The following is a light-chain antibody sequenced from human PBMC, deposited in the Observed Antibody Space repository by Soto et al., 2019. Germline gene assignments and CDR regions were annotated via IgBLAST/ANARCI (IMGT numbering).Light chain of an antibody. J-gene: IGLJ1*01. CDR3: SSSTITSYV. Sequence: TQPASVSGSPGQSITISCTGTSSDVDFYNFVSWYQQHPGKAPKLMIYEVSNRSSGVSSRFSGSKSGNTASLTISGLRAEDEADYYCSSSTITSYVFGTGTKVTVL. CDR1: SSDVDFYNF. CDR2: EVS. V-gene: IGLV2-14*01.